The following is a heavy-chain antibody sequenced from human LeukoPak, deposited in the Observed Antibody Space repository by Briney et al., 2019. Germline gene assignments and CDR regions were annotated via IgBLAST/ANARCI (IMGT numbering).Heavy chain of an antibody. Sequence: GASVKVSCKASGYTFTSYGISWVRQAPGQGLEWMGWISAYNGNTNYAQKLQGRVTMTTDTSTSTAYMELRSLRSDDTAVYYRARPLNCGGDCYSGMDYWGQGTLVTVSS. CDR3: ARPLNCGGDCYSGMDY. CDR1: GYTFTSYG. J-gene: IGHJ4*02. CDR2: ISAYNGNT. D-gene: IGHD2-21*02. V-gene: IGHV1-18*01.